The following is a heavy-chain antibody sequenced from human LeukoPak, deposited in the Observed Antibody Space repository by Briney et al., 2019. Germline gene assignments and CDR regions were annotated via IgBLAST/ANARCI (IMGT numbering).Heavy chain of an antibody. CDR2: IYYSGST. J-gene: IGHJ6*03. D-gene: IGHD3-22*01. CDR3: ARGRPYYYDSSGYFYYMDV. Sequence: SETLSLTCTVSGGSISSYYWSWIRQPPGKGLEWIGYIYYSGSTNYNPSLKSRVTISADTSKKQFSLKLSSVTAADTAVYYCARGRPYYYDSSGYFYYMDVWGKGTTVTVSS. V-gene: IGHV4-59*08. CDR1: GGSISSYY.